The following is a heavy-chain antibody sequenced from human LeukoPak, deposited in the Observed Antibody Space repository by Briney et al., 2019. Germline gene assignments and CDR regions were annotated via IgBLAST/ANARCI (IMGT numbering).Heavy chain of an antibody. CDR2: ISSSSSYI. CDR1: GFTFSSYS. V-gene: IGHV3-21*01. CDR3: ARSMVRGVILFDY. Sequence: GGSLRLSCAASGFTFSSYSMNWVRQAPGKGLEWVSSISSSSSYIYYADSVKGRFTISRDNAKNSLYLQMNSLRAEDTAVYYCARSMVRGVILFDYWGQETLDTVSS. J-gene: IGHJ4*02. D-gene: IGHD3-10*01.